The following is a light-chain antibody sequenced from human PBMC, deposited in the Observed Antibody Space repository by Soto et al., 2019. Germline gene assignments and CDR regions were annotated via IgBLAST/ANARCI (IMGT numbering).Light chain of an antibody. V-gene: IGKV3-20*01. Sequence: EMVLTQSPGTLSLSPGERATLSCRASQSLTNNYFAWYQQKPGRALRLLIDGASTRATGIPDRFSGSGSGKDFTLTISRLEPEDVAVDYCQQYEAVVKFRKGTTVNI. CDR3: QQYEAVVK. CDR2: GAS. J-gene: IGKJ1*01. CDR1: QSLTNNY.